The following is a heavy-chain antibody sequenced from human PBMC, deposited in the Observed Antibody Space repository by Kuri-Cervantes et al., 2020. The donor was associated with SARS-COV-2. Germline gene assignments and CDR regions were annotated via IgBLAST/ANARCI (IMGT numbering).Heavy chain of an antibody. CDR2: LYYSGST. J-gene: IGHJ4*02. CDR1: SGSISGSFNY. CDR3: VRHPPIAVADYYFDY. Sequence: GSLRLSCTVSSGSISGSFNYWGWIRQPPGKGLEWIGSLYYSGSTYYNPSLKSRVTISIDTSKNQFSLGLSSVTAADTAVYYCVRHPPIAVADYYFDYWGQGALVTVSS. V-gene: IGHV4-39*01. D-gene: IGHD6-19*01.